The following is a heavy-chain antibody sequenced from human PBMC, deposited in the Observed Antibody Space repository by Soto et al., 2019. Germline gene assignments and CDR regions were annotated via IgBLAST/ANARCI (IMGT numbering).Heavy chain of an antibody. J-gene: IGHJ4*02. CDR3: ARDRAYNCFDY. CDR1: GSTFSSSW. V-gene: IGHV3-7*05. CDR2: INLDGSER. Sequence: QLVESGGGLVQPGESLRLSCGASGSTFSSSWMTWVRQAPGKGLEWVANINLDGSERNYVDSVKGRFTISRDNAKNLLYLQMNSLRAEDTAVYYCARDRAYNCFDYWGQGTLVTVSS. D-gene: IGHD5-18*01.